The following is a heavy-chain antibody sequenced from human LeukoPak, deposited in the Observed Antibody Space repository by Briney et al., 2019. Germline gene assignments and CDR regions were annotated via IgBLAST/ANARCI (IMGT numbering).Heavy chain of an antibody. Sequence: GRSLRLSCAASGFTFSNYDMHWVRQAPGEGLEWVAVISYDGTDKSYADSVKGRFTISRDNSKSTLYLQMNSLRPADTAVYYCAKDRWTGSYYFDFWGQGALLTVSS. CDR1: GFTFSNYD. V-gene: IGHV3-30*18. CDR2: ISYDGTDK. D-gene: IGHD4-23*01. CDR3: AKDRWTGSYYFDF. J-gene: IGHJ4*02.